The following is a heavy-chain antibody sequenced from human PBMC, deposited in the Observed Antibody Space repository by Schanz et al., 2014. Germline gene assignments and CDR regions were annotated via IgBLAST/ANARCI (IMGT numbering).Heavy chain of an antibody. CDR3: ARSGSSNWYFFDY. D-gene: IGHD6-13*01. Sequence: QVHLVQSGAEVKKPGASVKVSCKASGYNITSNDVTWVRQATGQGLEWMGWMNPNSGNTGYAQKFQGRVPITRDTLASTAYMEVSSLRSEDTAVYYCARSGSSNWYFFDYWGQGTLXTGSS. J-gene: IGHJ4*02. V-gene: IGHV1-8*01. CDR2: MNPNSGNT. CDR1: GYNITSND.